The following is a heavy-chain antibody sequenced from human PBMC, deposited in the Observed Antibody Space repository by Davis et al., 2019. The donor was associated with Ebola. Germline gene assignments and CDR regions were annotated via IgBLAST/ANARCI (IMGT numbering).Heavy chain of an antibody. Sequence: GESLKISCAASGFTFSSYWMSWVRQAPGKGLEWVANIKQDGSEKYYVDSVKGRFTISRENAKNSLYLQMNSLRAEDTAVYYCARVLPVFGVVGNYYYGMDVWGQGTTVTVSS. CDR3: ARVLPVFGVVGNYYYGMDV. CDR2: IKQDGSEK. D-gene: IGHD3-3*01. V-gene: IGHV3-7*03. CDR1: GFTFSSYW. J-gene: IGHJ6*02.